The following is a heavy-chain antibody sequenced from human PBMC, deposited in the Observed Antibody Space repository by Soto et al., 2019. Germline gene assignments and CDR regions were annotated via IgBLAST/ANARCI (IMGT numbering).Heavy chain of an antibody. J-gene: IGHJ4*02. D-gene: IGHD3-3*01. CDR3: ARGTFGVVKD. CDR1: GGSISSYY. V-gene: IGHV4-59*01. Sequence: TSETLSLTCTVSGGSISSYYWSWIRQSPGKGLEWIGYMYYSGSTNYNPSLKSRVTISIDTSRNQFSLKLSSVTAAYTAVYYCARGTFGVVKDWGQGTLVTVSS. CDR2: MYYSGST.